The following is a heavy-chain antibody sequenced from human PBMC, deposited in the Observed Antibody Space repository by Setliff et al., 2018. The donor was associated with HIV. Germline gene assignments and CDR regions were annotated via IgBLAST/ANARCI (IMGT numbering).Heavy chain of an antibody. CDR1: GGSISSFSYY. D-gene: IGHD2-21*02. CDR3: ATLDPSGGNFLAY. CDR2: VYHSGGT. J-gene: IGHJ4*02. V-gene: IGHV4-39*01. Sequence: SETLSLTCTVSGGSISSFSYYWAWIRQSPGKGLEWIGNVYHSGGTDYNPSLESRISMSVDTSKMQFSLHLTSVTAADTAVYYCATLDPSGGNFLAYWGQGTLVTVSS.